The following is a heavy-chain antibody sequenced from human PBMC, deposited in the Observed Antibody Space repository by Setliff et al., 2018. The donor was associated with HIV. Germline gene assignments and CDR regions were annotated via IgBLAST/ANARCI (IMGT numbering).Heavy chain of an antibody. Sequence: GESLKISCQTSGYYFTSHWIGWVRQMSGKGLEWVGVISPTDSATTYSPAFQGQVSVSVDLSTSTAFLEWNNLRASDTATYYCVRSGRVGELYGFWGQGTPVTV. CDR2: ISPTDSAT. J-gene: IGHJ4*02. D-gene: IGHD1-1*01. CDR1: GYYFTSHW. V-gene: IGHV5-51*01. CDR3: VRSGRVGELYGF.